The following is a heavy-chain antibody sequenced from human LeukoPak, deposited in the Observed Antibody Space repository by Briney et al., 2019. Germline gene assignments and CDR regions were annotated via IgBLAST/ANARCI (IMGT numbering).Heavy chain of an antibody. D-gene: IGHD1-1*01. Sequence: GASVKVSCKASGYTFTSYDINWVRQATGQGLEWMGWMNPNSGNTGYAQKFQGRVTITRNTSISTAYMELSSLRSEDTAVYYCAREATGTTYYYYYYYMDVWGKGTTVTVSS. CDR2: MNPNSGNT. CDR1: GYTFTSYD. CDR3: AREATGTTYYYYYYYMDV. V-gene: IGHV1-8*03. J-gene: IGHJ6*03.